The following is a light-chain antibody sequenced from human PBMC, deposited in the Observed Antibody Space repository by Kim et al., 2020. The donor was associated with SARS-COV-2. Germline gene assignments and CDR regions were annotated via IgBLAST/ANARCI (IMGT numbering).Light chain of an antibody. CDR2: DVS. Sequence: GRSHTITCTGTSSDVGGHTHVSWYQQHSGKVPKLLIYDVSNRPPGVSNRFSGSKSGNMASLTISGLQVEDEADYYCSSYTSSGTWVFGGGTQLTVL. CDR1: SSDVGGHTH. CDR3: SSYTSSGTWV. V-gene: IGLV2-14*03. J-gene: IGLJ3*02.